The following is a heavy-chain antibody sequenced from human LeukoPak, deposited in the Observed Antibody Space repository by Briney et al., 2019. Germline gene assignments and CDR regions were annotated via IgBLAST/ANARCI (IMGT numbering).Heavy chain of an antibody. D-gene: IGHD6-13*01. V-gene: IGHV5-51*01. CDR1: GYSFTSYW. Sequence: GESLKISCKGTGYSFTSYWIGWVRQMPGKGPEWMGIIYPGDADTRYSPSFQGQVTISADKSISTAYLQWSSLKASDTAMYYCARFRLWRAAAGSDYFDYWGQGTLVTVSS. J-gene: IGHJ4*02. CDR2: IYPGDADT. CDR3: ARFRLWRAAAGSDYFDY.